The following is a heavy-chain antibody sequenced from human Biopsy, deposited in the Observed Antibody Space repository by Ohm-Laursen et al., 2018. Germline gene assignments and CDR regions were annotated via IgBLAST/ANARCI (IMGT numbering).Heavy chain of an antibody. CDR2: NIPILGTG. J-gene: IGHJ1*01. CDR3: ATKLTGYFHH. CDR1: GGTFSNYG. D-gene: IGHD3-9*01. Sequence: SVKVSCKAPGGTFSNYGVNWVRQAPGQSLEWLGGNIPILGTGNYAHQFQDRVTVVADTSTSTATMELRSLRSDDTAVYYCATKLTGYFHHWGQGTLVIVSS. V-gene: IGHV1-69*06.